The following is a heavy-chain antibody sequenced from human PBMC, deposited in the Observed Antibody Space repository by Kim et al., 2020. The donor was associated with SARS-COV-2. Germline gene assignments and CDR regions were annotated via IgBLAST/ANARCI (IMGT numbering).Heavy chain of an antibody. CDR3: ATRDTSDWHYFEC. D-gene: IGHD2-21*02. V-gene: IGHV3-23*01. CDR2: ISGSGFST. CDR1: GFTFSNYG. J-gene: IGHJ4*02. Sequence: GSLRLSCAATGFTFSNYGISWVRQAPGKGLEWVAVISGSGFSTNYADSVKGRFTITRDNSKNTVYLQVNSLRAEDSAVYYCATRDTSDWHYFECWGQGTLITVSS.